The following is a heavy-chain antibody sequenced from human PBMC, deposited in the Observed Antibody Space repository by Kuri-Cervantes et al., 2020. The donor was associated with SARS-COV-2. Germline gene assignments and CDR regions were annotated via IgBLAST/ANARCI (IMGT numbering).Heavy chain of an antibody. D-gene: IGHD3/OR15-3a*01. CDR2: ISSSSSYI. V-gene: IGHV3-21*01. J-gene: IGHJ3*02. Sequence: LSLTCAASGFTFSSYSMNWVRQAPGKGLEWVSSISSSSSYIYYADSVKGRFTISRDNAKNSLYLQMNSLRAEDTAVYYCARAGGLADAFDIWGQGTMVTVSS. CDR1: GFTFSSYS. CDR3: ARAGGLADAFDI.